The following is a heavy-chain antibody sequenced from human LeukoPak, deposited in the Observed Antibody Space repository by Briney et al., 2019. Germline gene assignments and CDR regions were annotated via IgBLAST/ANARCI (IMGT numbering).Heavy chain of an antibody. CDR2: IYYSGNT. Sequence: PSETLSLTCTVSGGSIMNYYWSWFRQPPGKRLEWIGHIYYSGNTNYNPSLKSRVSISVDTSRNQFSLRLSSVTAADTAVYYCAREHGGYYFDYWGQGALVTVSS. CDR1: GGSIMNYY. CDR3: AREHGGYYFDY. D-gene: IGHD3-16*01. J-gene: IGHJ4*02. V-gene: IGHV4-59*01.